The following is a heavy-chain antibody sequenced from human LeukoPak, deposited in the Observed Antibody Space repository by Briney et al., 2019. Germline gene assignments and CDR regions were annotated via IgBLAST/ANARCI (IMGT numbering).Heavy chain of an antibody. CDR3: AGRKSYYHDSSGYFEEYFQH. CDR2: IKQDGSEK. V-gene: IGHV3-7*01. D-gene: IGHD3-22*01. J-gene: IGHJ1*01. CDR1: GFTFSSYW. Sequence: PGGSLRLSCAASGFTFSSYWMSWVRQAPGKGLEWVANIKQDGSEKYYVDSVKGRFTISRDNAKNSLYLQMNSLRAEDTAVYYCAGRKSYYHDSSGYFEEYFQHWGQGTLVTVSS.